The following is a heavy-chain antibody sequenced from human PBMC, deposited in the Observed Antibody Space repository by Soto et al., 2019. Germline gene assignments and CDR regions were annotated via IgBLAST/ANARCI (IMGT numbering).Heavy chain of an antibody. Sequence: SVKVSCKASGGTFSSYAISWVRQAPGQGLEWMGGIIPIFGTANYAQKFQGRVTITADVSTSTAYMELSSLRSEDTAVYYCARSLGDDSSGYYYVTPPDDWGQGTLVTVSS. D-gene: IGHD3-22*01. CDR3: ARSLGDDSSGYYYVTPPDD. V-gene: IGHV1-69*13. CDR1: GGTFSSYA. J-gene: IGHJ4*02. CDR2: IIPIFGTA.